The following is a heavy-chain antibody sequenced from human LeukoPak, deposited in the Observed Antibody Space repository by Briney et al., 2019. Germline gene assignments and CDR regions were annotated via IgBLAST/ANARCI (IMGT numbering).Heavy chain of an antibody. CDR2: INPNSGGT. CDR1: GYTFTGYY. CDR3: AREYYGRALDP. D-gene: IGHD2-21*01. J-gene: IGHJ5*02. V-gene: IGHV1-2*02. Sequence: ASVKVSCKASGYTFTGYYMHWVRQAPGQGLEWMGWINPNSGGTNFAQKFQGRVTMTRETSISTAYMELSRLRSDDTAVYYCAREYYGRALDPWGQGTLVTVSS.